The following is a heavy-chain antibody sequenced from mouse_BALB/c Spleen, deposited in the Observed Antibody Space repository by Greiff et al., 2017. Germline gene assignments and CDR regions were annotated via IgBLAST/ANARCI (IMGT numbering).Heavy chain of an antibody. D-gene: IGHD1-1*01. CDR2: IWAGGST. CDR3: ARDQGSSYGFAY. V-gene: IGHV2-9*02. CDR1: GFSLTSYG. Sequence: VHLVESGPGLVAPSQSLSITCTVSGFSLTSYGVHWVRQPPGKGLEWLGVIWAGGSTNYNSALMSRLSISKDNSKSQVFLKMNSLQTDDTAMYYCARDQGSSYGFAYWGQGTLVTVSA. J-gene: IGHJ3*01.